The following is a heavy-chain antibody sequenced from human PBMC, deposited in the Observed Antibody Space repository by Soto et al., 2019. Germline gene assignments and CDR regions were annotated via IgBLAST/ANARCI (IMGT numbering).Heavy chain of an antibody. CDR3: AGEPLYYGDYGY. V-gene: IGHV1-8*01. D-gene: IGHD4-17*01. J-gene: IGHJ4*02. CDR1: GYTFTSYD. CDR2: MNPNSGNT. Sequence: QVQLVQSGAEVKKPGASVKVSCKASGYTFTSYDINWVRQATGQGLEWMGWMNPNSGNTGYAQKFQGRVTMTRNTSVSTAYMELSSLRSEDTAVYYCAGEPLYYGDYGYWGQGTLVTVSS.